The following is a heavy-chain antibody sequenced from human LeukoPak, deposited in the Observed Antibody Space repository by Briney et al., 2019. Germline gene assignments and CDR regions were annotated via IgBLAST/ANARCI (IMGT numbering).Heavy chain of an antibody. CDR2: ISSSSSYI. J-gene: IGHJ5*02. CDR3: AKDTGGEVLWNWFDR. V-gene: IGHV3-21*01. Sequence: PGGSLRLSCAASGFTFSSYSMNWVRRAPGKGLEWVSSISSSSSYIYYADSVKGRVTISRDNSKNTLYLQMNSLRPEDTAVYYCAKDTGGEVLWNWFDRWGQGTLVIVSS. CDR1: GFTFSSYS. D-gene: IGHD5-18*01.